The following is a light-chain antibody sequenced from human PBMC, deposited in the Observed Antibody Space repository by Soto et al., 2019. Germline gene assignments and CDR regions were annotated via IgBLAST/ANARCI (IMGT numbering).Light chain of an antibody. CDR1: QSLLYSNGYNY. Sequence: DIVMTQSPLSLPVTPGEPASICCRSSQSLLYSNGYNYLDRYLQKPGQSPQLLIYLGSNRASGVPDRFSGSGSGTDFTLTISCLQSEDFATYYCQQYYSYPTWTFGQGTKVDI. CDR3: QQYYSYPTWT. V-gene: IGKV2-28*01. CDR2: LGS. J-gene: IGKJ1*01.